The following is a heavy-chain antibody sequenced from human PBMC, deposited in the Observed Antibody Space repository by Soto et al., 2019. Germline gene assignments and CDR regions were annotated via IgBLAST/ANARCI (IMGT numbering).Heavy chain of an antibody. CDR1: GYTFANYG. CDR3: ARSPYSYGKPYHFDY. D-gene: IGHD5-18*01. V-gene: IGHV1-18*04. Sequence: ASVNVSCKASGYTFANYGVGWVRQAPGQGLVWMGWISAHTGSANYAQEFQGRVAVTTDTSTSTASMEVRSLRSDDTAVYYCARSPYSYGKPYHFDYWGQGTLVTVSS. J-gene: IGHJ4*02. CDR2: ISAHTGSA.